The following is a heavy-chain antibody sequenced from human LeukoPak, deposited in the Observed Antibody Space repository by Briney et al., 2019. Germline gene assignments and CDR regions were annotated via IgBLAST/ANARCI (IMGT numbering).Heavy chain of an antibody. D-gene: IGHD6-19*01. V-gene: IGHV4-59*01. CDR3: TRRTVAEFDY. CDR2: IYYSGST. Sequence: SETLSLTCTVSGGSISSYYWSWIRQPPGKGLEWIGYIYYSGSTNYNPSLKSRVTISVDTSKNQFSLKLSSVTAADTAVYYCTRRTVAEFDYWGQGTLVTVSS. CDR1: GGSISSYY. J-gene: IGHJ4*02.